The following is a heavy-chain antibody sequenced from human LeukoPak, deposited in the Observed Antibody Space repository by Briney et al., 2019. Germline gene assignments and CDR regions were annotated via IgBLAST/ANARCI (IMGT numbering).Heavy chain of an antibody. V-gene: IGHV4-30-4*01. J-gene: IGHJ5*02. D-gene: IGHD3-22*01. CDR1: GGSISSSSYY. CDR3: ARPYYYDSRIDP. Sequence: SETLSLTCTVSGGSISSSSYYWSWIRQPPGKGLEWIGYIYYSGSAYYNPSLKSRVTISVDTSKNQFSLKLSSVTAADTAVYYCARPYYYDSRIDPWGQGTLVTVSS. CDR2: IYYSGSA.